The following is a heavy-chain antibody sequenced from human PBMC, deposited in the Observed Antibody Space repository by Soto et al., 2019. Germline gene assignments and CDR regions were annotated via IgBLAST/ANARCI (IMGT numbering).Heavy chain of an antibody. J-gene: IGHJ4*02. CDR2: VSGSGGTT. V-gene: IGHV3-23*01. Sequence: GGSLRLSCAASGFTFSNNAMSWVRQAPGKGLEWVSSVSGSGGTTYFADSVKGRFTISRDNSMNTLYLQMSSLRADDTAVYYCAKGGLLRYFEWGQGALVTVSS. CDR1: GFTFSNNA. D-gene: IGHD3-9*01. CDR3: AKGGLLRYFE.